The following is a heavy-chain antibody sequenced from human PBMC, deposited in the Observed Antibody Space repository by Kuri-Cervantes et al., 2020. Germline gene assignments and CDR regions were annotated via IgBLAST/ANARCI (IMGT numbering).Heavy chain of an antibody. Sequence: ASVKVSCKASGYTFTSYYMHWVRQAPGQGLEWMGWISAYNGNTNYAQKLQGRVTMTTDTSTSTAYMELRSLRSDDTAVYYCARDRLGPLDYWGQGTLVTVSS. CDR2: ISAYNGNT. V-gene: IGHV1-18*04. CDR1: GYTFTSYY. CDR3: ARDRLGPLDY. J-gene: IGHJ4*02. D-gene: IGHD4-11*01.